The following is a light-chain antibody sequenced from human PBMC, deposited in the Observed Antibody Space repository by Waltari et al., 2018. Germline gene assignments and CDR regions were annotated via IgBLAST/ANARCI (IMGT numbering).Light chain of an antibody. Sequence: DIVMTQSPDSLAVSLGERATIHFKSSQSVLYSSNNKNYLAWYQQKPGQPPKLLIYWASTRESGVPDRFSGSGSGTDFTLTISSLQAEDVAVYYCQQYYSTLRTFGQGTKVEIK. V-gene: IGKV4-1*01. J-gene: IGKJ1*01. CDR2: WAS. CDR1: QSVLYSSNNKNY. CDR3: QQYYSTLRT.